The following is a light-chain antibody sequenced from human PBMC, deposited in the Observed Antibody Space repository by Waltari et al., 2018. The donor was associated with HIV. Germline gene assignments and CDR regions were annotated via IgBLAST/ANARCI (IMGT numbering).Light chain of an antibody. V-gene: IGLV3-1*01. CDR2: EDI. J-gene: IGLJ3*02. CDR3: QAWASNTVV. CDR1: KLGNKY. Sequence: SYELTQPPSMSVSPGQTANFTCSGDKLGNKYTCWYQQKSGQSPVLVIYEDIKRPSGIPERFSGSNSGNKATLTISGTLAMDEAIYFCQAWASNTVVFGGGTKLTVL.